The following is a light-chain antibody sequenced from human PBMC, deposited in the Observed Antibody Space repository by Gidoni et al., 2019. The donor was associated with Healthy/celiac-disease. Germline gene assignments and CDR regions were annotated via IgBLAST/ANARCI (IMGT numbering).Light chain of an antibody. Sequence: QAVVTQEPSLTVSPGGPVTLTCGSSTGAVTSGHYPYWFQQKPGQAPRTLIYDTSNKHSWTPARFSGSLLGGKAALTLSGAQPEDEAEYYCLLSYSGARLGVFGTGTKVTVL. CDR2: DTS. J-gene: IGLJ1*01. V-gene: IGLV7-46*01. CDR1: TGAVTSGHY. CDR3: LLSYSGARLGV.